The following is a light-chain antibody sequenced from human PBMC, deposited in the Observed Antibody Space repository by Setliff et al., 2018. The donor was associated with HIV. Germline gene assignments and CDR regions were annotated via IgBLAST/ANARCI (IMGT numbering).Light chain of an antibody. J-gene: IGLJ2*01. V-gene: IGLV2-14*01. Sequence: QSALTQPASVSGSPGQSITISCTGTSSDVGGYNYVSWYQQHPGKVPKPMIYEVSNRPSGVSERFYGSKSGNTASLTISGLQTEDEADYYCNSYTSSSTPVVFGGGTKVTVL. CDR1: SSDVGGYNY. CDR2: EVS. CDR3: NSYTSSSTPVV.